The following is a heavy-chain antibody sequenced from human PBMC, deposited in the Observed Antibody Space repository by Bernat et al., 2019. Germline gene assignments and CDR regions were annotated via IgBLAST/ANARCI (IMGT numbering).Heavy chain of an antibody. D-gene: IGHD3-16*02. V-gene: IGHV3-23*04. CDR2: ISGSCGTT. Sequence: VQLVESGGGLVKPGGSLRLSCAASGFTFSSYDVSWVRQAPGKGLEWVSCISGSCGTTIYADSVKGRFTISRDKSRNTLYLQMNSLRAEDSARYYCAKDLGANSQGVINSWGQGTLVTVSS. J-gene: IGHJ4*02. CDR3: AKDLGANSQGVINS. CDR1: GFTFSSYD.